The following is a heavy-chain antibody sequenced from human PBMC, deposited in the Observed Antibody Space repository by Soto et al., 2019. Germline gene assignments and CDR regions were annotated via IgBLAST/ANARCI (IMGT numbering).Heavy chain of an antibody. V-gene: IGHV4-4*02. CDR3: ARSSNAIIGTMNFDH. Sequence: SETLSLTCAVSSGSISSSNWWSWVRQPPGKGLEWIGEIFHSGSPNYNLSLKSRVTISLDKSNNEVSLKLSSVTAADTAIYYCARSSNAIIGTMNFDHWGHGIQVTVSS. CDR2: IFHSGSP. J-gene: IGHJ4*01. CDR1: SGSISSSNW. D-gene: IGHD1-20*01.